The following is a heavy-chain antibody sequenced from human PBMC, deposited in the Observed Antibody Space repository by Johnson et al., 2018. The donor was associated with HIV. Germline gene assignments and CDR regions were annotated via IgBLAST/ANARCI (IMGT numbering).Heavy chain of an antibody. CDR2: ISYDGNNK. V-gene: IGHV3-30*14. D-gene: IGHD5-18*01. CDR1: GFTFNSYP. CDR3: TRLPSGYSRDAFDI. Sequence: QVQVVESGGGVVQPGRSLRLSCAASGFTFNSYPMHWVRQAPGKGPEWVAVISYDGNNKYYAGSLKGRFTISRDNSKNTLYPEMSSLRAEDTAVYYCTRLPSGYSRDAFDIWGQGTMVTVSS. J-gene: IGHJ3*02.